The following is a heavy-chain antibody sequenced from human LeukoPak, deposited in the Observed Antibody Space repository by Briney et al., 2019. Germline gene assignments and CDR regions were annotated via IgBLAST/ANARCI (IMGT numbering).Heavy chain of an antibody. V-gene: IGHV4-34*01. Sequence: ASETLSLTCAVYGGSFSGYYWSWIRHPPGKGLEWIGEINHSGSTNYNPSLKSRVTISVDTSKNQFSLKLSSVTAADTAVYYCARGLGLRWQYFDYWGQGTLVTVSS. CDR3: ARGLGLRWQYFDY. D-gene: IGHD4-23*01. CDR2: INHSGST. J-gene: IGHJ4*02. CDR1: GGSFSGYY.